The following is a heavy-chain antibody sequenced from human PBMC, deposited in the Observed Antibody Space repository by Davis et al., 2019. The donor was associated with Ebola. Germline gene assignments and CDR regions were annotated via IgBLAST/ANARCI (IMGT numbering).Heavy chain of an antibody. Sequence: ASVKVSCKASGYTFTSYGISWVRQAPGQGLEWMGWISAYNGNTNYAQKLQGRVTMTTDTSTSTAYMELRSLRSDDTAVYYCARVGGFYDFWSDIIYYYYGMDVWGQGTTVTVSS. CDR2: ISAYNGNT. CDR1: GYTFTSYG. D-gene: IGHD3-3*01. V-gene: IGHV1-18*01. J-gene: IGHJ6*02. CDR3: ARVGGFYDFWSDIIYYYYGMDV.